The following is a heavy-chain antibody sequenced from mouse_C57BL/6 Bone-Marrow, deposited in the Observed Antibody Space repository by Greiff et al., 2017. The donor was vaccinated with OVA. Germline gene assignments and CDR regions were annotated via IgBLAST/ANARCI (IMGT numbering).Heavy chain of an antibody. Sequence: EVQLVESVAELVRPGASVKLSCTASGFTIKNTSMHWVQQRPEQGLEWIGRIDPAYGNTKYATPFQGKATITADTSSNTAYLQLSSMTSEETAIDYCAPYCDCDGFAYWGQGTLVTVSA. D-gene: IGHD2-4*01. CDR3: APYCDCDGFAY. V-gene: IGHV14-3*01. J-gene: IGHJ3*01. CDR2: IDPAYGNT. CDR1: GFTIKNTS.